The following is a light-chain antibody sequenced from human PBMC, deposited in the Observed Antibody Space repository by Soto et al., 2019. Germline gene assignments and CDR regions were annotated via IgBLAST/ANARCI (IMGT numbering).Light chain of an antibody. CDR2: GAS. Sequence: DIVMTQSPDSLAMSLGERATINCKSRPSVLASSNNKNLLAWYQQKPGQPPKLLMYGASTRESGVPDRCRGSVSVTDFNLTISSLQAGDVAVYYCHQYYSSPLAFGGGTNVEIK. CDR1: PSVLASSNNKNL. J-gene: IGKJ4*01. V-gene: IGKV4-1*01. CDR3: HQYYSSPLA.